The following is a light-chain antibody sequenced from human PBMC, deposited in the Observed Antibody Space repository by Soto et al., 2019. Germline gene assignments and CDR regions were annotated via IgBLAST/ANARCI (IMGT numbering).Light chain of an antibody. CDR1: QSVSSSY. CDR2: GAS. Sequence: EIVLTQSPGTLSLSPGERATLSCRASQSVSSSYLAWYQQKPGQAPRLLIYGASSRATGIPDRFIGSGSGIDFTLTISRLEPQDFAVYYCQQYGSSPLYTFAQGTKLEIK. CDR3: QQYGSSPLYT. V-gene: IGKV3-20*01. J-gene: IGKJ2*01.